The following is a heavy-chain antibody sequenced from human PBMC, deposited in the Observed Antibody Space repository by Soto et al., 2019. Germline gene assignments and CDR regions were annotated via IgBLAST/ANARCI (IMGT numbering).Heavy chain of an antibody. CDR1: GGSVSVYY. CDR3: ARAYWHHTWGSIPAAFDP. V-gene: IGHV4-59*02. D-gene: IGHD3-16*01. CDR2: IYASGSP. Sequence: KPSETLSLTCTISGGSVSVYYWSWIRQSTGQGLEWIGYIYASGSPYYNPSLRSRVTISADTSKTQFSLKLTSVTAADTAVYYCARAYWHHTWGSIPAAFDPWGQGTLVTVSS. J-gene: IGHJ5*02.